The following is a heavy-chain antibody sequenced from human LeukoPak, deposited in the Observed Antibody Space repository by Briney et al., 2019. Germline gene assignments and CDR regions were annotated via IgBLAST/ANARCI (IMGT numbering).Heavy chain of an antibody. D-gene: IGHD3-10*01. Sequence: ASVKVSCKASGYTFTSYGISWVRQAPGQGLEWMGRISAYNGNTNYAQKLQGRVTMTTDTSTSTAYMELRSLRSDDTAVYYCARVVRELHLLDYWGQGTLVTVSS. CDR1: GYTFTSYG. CDR2: ISAYNGNT. J-gene: IGHJ4*02. CDR3: ARVVRELHLLDY. V-gene: IGHV1-18*01.